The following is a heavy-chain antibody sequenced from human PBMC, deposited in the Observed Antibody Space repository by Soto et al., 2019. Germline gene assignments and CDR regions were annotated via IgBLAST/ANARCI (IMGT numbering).Heavy chain of an antibody. CDR3: VKNSGWFNT. D-gene: IGHD3-10*01. CDR1: GFTFGSTD. Sequence: GGSLRLSCAASGFTFGSTDMSWVRQAPGEGLEWVSTIDGSGGITYYADSVKGRFTISRDNSRNTVYLQMNSLRGDDTAMYYCVKNSGWFNTWGQGALVTVSS. J-gene: IGHJ5*02. V-gene: IGHV3-23*01. CDR2: IDGSGGIT.